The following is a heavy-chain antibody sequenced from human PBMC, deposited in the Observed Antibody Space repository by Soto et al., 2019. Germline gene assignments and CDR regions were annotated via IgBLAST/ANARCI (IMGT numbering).Heavy chain of an antibody. Sequence: ASVKVSCKASGYTFSSYDINWVRQATGQGLEWMGWMNPNSGNTGYAQKFQGRVTMTRNTSISTAYMELSSLRSEDTAVYYCARGMTTVTSSLFYWGQGTLVTVSS. D-gene: IGHD4-17*01. CDR2: MNPNSGNT. V-gene: IGHV1-8*01. CDR1: GYTFSSYD. CDR3: ARGMTTVTSSLFY. J-gene: IGHJ4*02.